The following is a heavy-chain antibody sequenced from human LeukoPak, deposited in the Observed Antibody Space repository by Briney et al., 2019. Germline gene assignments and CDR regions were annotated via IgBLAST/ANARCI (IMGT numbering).Heavy chain of an antibody. V-gene: IGHV4-61*02. J-gene: IGHJ5*02. CDR2: IYSSGTT. CDR1: GGSISSSSYY. CDR3: ARFGELYGGKWSDP. Sequence: PSETLSLTCTVSGGSISSSSYYWSWIRQPAGKGLEWIGRIYSSGTTNYNPSLSSRVTMSLDMSKSQLFLNLASVTAADTAVYYCARFGELYGGKWSDPWGQGTLVIVSS. D-gene: IGHD3-10*01.